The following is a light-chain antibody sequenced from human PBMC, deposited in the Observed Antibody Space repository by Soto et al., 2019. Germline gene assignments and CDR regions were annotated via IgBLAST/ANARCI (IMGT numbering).Light chain of an antibody. Sequence: IQMTQSPSSVSASVGDTVTITCRASQVISSWLAWYQQKPGKAPNLLIYAASNLQSGVPSRFSSSESGTEFTLTISSLQPEDFATYYCQQASSFPLTFGGGTKVEIK. J-gene: IGKJ4*01. V-gene: IGKV1-12*01. CDR1: QVISSW. CDR3: QQASSFPLT. CDR2: AAS.